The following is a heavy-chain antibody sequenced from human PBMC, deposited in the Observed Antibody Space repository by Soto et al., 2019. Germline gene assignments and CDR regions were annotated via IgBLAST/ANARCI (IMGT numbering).Heavy chain of an antibody. CDR3: ARGGHITVVTASFDY. Sequence: QVQLVQSGAEVKKPGASARVSCKASGDTFTTYYLHWGRQAPGQGLEWMGMIHPSGGGATYAQKFLGRLTLTRDTSTSTVFMELSSLRSDDTAVYYCARGGHITVVTASFDYWGQGTLVTVSS. V-gene: IGHV1-46*03. CDR2: IHPSGGGA. D-gene: IGHD2-21*02. J-gene: IGHJ4*02. CDR1: GDTFTTYY.